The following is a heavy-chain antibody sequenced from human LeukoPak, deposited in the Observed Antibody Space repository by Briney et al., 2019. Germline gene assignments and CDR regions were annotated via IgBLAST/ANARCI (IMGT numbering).Heavy chain of an antibody. CDR2: IYYSGST. Sequence: KTSETLSLTCTLSGGSISSYYWSWIRQPPGKGLEWIGYIYYSGSTNYNPSLKSRVTISVDTSKNQFSLKLSSVTAADTAVYYCASTGIVVVPAAPTTEGAFDIWGQGTMVTVSS. CDR1: GGSISSYY. CDR3: ASTGIVVVPAAPTTEGAFDI. J-gene: IGHJ3*02. V-gene: IGHV4-59*01. D-gene: IGHD2-2*01.